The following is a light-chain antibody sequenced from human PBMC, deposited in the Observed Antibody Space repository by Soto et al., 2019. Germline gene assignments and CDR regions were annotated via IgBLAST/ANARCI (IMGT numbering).Light chain of an antibody. CDR1: SSNIGSNT. Sequence: QSALTQPPSTSGTPGQRVTISCSGSSSNIGSNTVNWYQHLPGTAPKLLIYSNNQRPSGVPDRFSGSKSGTSASLAVSGLQSEDEADYYCAAWDDSLNGYVLGNGTKVT. CDR2: SNN. CDR3: AAWDDSLNGYV. J-gene: IGLJ1*01. V-gene: IGLV1-44*01.